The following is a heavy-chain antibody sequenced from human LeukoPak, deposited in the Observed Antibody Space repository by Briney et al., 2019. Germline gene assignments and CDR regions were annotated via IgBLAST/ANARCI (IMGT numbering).Heavy chain of an antibody. CDR1: GFTFSTYW. D-gene: IGHD3-10*01. Sequence: HPGGSLRLSCVTSGFTFSTYWMHWVRQAPGKGLVWVSRINSDGSSTNYADSVKGRFTISRDNAKNMLYLQMNSLRAEDTAVYYCARDGYKYGSGSYPQDWGQGTLVTVSS. J-gene: IGHJ4*02. CDR2: INSDGSST. CDR3: ARDGYKYGSGSYPQD. V-gene: IGHV3-74*01.